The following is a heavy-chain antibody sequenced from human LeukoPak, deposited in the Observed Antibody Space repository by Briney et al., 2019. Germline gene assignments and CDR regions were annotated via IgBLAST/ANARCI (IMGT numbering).Heavy chain of an antibody. V-gene: IGHV4-59*01. CDR2: IYYSGST. D-gene: IGHD5-18*01. J-gene: IGHJ6*03. Sequence: PSETLSLTCTVSGGPISSYYWSWIRQPPGKGLEWIGYIYYSGSTNYNPSLKSRVTISVDTSKNQFSLKLSSVTAADTVVYYCARLTAYYYMDVWGKGTTVTVSS. CDR3: ARLTAYYYMDV. CDR1: GGPISSYY.